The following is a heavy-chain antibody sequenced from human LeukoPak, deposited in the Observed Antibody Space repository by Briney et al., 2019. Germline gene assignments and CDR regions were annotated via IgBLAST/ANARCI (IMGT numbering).Heavy chain of an antibody. D-gene: IGHD2-15*01. Sequence: GGSLRLSCAASGFTFNRYHMNWVRRAPGKGLEWVSSISTSSSYIYYADSVRGRFTISRDNAKNSLYLQMNSLRAEDTAVYSCARGADGVSSNSRGWFDPLGQGTLVTGSS. J-gene: IGHJ5*02. CDR2: ISTSSSYI. V-gene: IGHV3-21*01. CDR1: GFTFNRYH. CDR3: ARGADGVSSNSRGWFDP.